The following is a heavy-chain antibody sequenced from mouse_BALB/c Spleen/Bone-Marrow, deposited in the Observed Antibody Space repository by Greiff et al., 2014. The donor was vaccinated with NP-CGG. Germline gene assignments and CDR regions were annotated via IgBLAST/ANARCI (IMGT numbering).Heavy chain of an antibody. CDR1: GFNIKDTY. CDR3: ARYDYVSSYFDY. V-gene: IGHV14-3*02. D-gene: IGHD1-1*01. J-gene: IGHJ2*01. CDR2: IDPANGNT. Sequence: VQLQQSGAELVKPGASVKLSCTASGFNIKDTYMHWVKQRPEQGLEWIGRIDPANGNTKYDPKFQGKATITADTSSNTAYLQLSSLTSEDTAVYYCARYDYVSSYFDYWGQGTTLPVSS.